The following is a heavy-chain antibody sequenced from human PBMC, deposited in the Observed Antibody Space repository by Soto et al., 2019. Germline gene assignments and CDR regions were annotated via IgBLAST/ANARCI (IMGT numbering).Heavy chain of an antibody. CDR2: TYDRSKWYN. J-gene: IGHJ6*02. CDR3: ARDLSTVTTGGRRMDV. CDR1: GDSVPSNSAA. V-gene: IGHV6-1*01. D-gene: IGHD4-17*01. Sequence: SQTLSLTFAISGDSVPSNSAAWHWIRQSPPRVLEWLGRTYDRSKWYNDYVVSVKSRITINPDTSKNQFSLQLNSVTPEDTAVYYCARDLSTVTTGGRRMDVWGQGTTVTVSS.